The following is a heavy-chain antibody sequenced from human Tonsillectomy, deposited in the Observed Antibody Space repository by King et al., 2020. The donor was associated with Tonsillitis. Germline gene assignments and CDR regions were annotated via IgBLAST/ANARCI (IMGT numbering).Heavy chain of an antibody. V-gene: IGHV3-48*03. CDR2: ISSSGSTI. Sequence: QLVQSGGGLVQPGGSLRLSCAASGFTFSSYEMNWVRQAPGKGLEWVSYISSSGSTIYYAESVKGRFTISRDNAKNSLYLQMNSPRAEDTAVYYCARGSRTVAAAGLGVGYWGQGTLVTVSS. CDR3: ARGSRTVAAAGLGVGY. CDR1: GFTFSSYE. D-gene: IGHD6-13*01. J-gene: IGHJ4*02.